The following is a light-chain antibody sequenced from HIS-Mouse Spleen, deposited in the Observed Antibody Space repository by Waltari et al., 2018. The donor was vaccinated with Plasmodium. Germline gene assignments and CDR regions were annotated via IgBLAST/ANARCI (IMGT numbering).Light chain of an antibody. CDR2: AAT. CDR3: LQHNSYPIT. Sequence: DIQMTQSPSSLSASVGDRVTITCRASQGIRTDLGWYQQKPGKVPKRRIYAATSLQRGVPTRFSGSCSGTEYTLTISSLQPEDFASYYCLQHNSYPITCGQGTRLEIK. CDR1: QGIRTD. V-gene: IGKV1-17*01. J-gene: IGKJ5*01.